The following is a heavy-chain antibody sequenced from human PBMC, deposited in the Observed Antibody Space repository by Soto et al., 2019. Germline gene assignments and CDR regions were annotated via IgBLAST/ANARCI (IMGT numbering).Heavy chain of an antibody. V-gene: IGHV3-20*04. Sequence: GGSLRLSCAASGFTFDDYGLSWVRQAPGKGLEWVSGINWNGGRTGYADSVKGRFTISRDNAKDSLHLQMNSLRAEDTAMYYCALSVRRSDDWYDIDYWGQGTLVTVSS. CDR1: GFTFDDYG. CDR2: INWNGGRT. CDR3: ALSVRRSDDWYDIDY. D-gene: IGHD1-1*01. J-gene: IGHJ4*02.